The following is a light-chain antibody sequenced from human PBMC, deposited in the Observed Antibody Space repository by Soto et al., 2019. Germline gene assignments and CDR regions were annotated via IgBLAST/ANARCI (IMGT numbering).Light chain of an antibody. V-gene: IGKV1-5*01. CDR2: DAS. J-gene: IGKJ1*01. Sequence: DIQMTKSPSPLYASVGYRVRITCRATQSISSWLAWYQQKPGKAPKLLIYDASSLESGVPSRFSGSGSGTEFTLTISSLQTDDFATYYCKQYNSYSRTFGKGTKVDIK. CDR3: KQYNSYSRT. CDR1: QSISSW.